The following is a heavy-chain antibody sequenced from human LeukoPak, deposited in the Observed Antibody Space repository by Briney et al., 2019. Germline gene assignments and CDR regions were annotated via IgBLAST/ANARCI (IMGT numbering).Heavy chain of an antibody. J-gene: IGHJ4*02. CDR3: ARSERLRWMVRGVQFDY. D-gene: IGHD3-10*01. CDR2: IYYSGST. Sequence: SETLSLTCTVSGGSISSYYWSWIRQPPGKGLERIGYIYYSGSTNYNPSLKSRVTISVDTSKNQFSLKLSSVTAADTAVYYCARSERLRWMVRGVQFDYWGQGTLVTVSS. CDR1: GGSISSYY. V-gene: IGHV4-59*01.